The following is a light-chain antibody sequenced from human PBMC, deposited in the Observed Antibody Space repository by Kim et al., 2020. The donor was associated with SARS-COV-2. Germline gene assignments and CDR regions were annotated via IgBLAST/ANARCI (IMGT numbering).Light chain of an antibody. J-gene: IGKJ5*01. Sequence: SPGDTATLSCTSSHTINANLAWYQHKPGQPPRLLIYGASSRATGILAKFSGSGSGTEFTLTITSLQSEDSAVYYCQQYHALPPIAFVQRTRLEIK. CDR1: HTINAN. CDR2: GAS. CDR3: QQYHALPPIA. V-gene: IGKV3-15*01.